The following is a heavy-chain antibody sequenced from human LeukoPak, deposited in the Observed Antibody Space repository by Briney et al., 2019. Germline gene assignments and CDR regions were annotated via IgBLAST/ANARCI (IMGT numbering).Heavy chain of an antibody. J-gene: IGHJ4*02. CDR1: GFTFSSYS. CDR2: ISSSSSSYI. Sequence: GGSLRLSCAASGFTFSSYSMNWVRQAPGKGLEWVSSISSSSSSYIYYADSVKGRFTISRDNAKNSLYLQMSSLRAEDTAVYYCARDQPLVPYYDFWSGYYYFDYWGQGTLVTVSS. D-gene: IGHD3-3*01. V-gene: IGHV3-21*01. CDR3: ARDQPLVPYYDFWSGYYYFDY.